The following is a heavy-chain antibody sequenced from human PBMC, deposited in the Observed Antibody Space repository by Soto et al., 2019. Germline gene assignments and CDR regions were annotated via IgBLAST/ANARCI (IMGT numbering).Heavy chain of an antibody. CDR1: RFPIGDFY. D-gene: IGHD2-21*02. CDR2: INCDSGVT. Sequence: QVQLVQSGAEVRKTGASLKVSCKASRFPIGDFYIHWVRQAPGQGLEWGGWINCDSGVTNFAQKFRGRVTMARATPFIATSMELTTYRELSSLQSDDKDIYYCVTGGGDRTGYLYHWGQGSLLTVSS. CDR3: KDIYYCVTGGGDRTGYLYH. J-gene: IGHJ4*02. V-gene: IGHV1-2*02.